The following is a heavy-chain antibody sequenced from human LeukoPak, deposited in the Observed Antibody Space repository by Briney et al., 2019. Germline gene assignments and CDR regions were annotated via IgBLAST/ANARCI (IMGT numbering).Heavy chain of an antibody. V-gene: IGHV1-18*01. D-gene: IGHD4-17*01. J-gene: IGHJ4*02. CDR3: ARAFKVYGDSRPSLGY. Sequence: ASVKVSCKASGYTFTSYGISWVRQAPGQGLEWMGWISAYNGNTNYAQKLQGRVTMTTDTSTSTAYVELRSLRSDDTAVYYCARAFKVYGDSRPSLGYWGQGTLVTVSS. CDR1: GYTFTSYG. CDR2: ISAYNGNT.